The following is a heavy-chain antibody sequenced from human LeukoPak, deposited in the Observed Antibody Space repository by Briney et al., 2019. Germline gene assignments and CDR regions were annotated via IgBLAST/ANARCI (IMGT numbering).Heavy chain of an antibody. CDR1: GFTFSSYS. CDR2: ISSSSSYI. V-gene: IGHV3-21*01. D-gene: IGHD6-13*01. Sequence: VGSLRLSCAASGFTFSSYSMNWVRQAPGKGLEWVSSISSSSSYIYYADSVKGRFTISRDNAKNSLYLQMNSLRAEDTAVYYCAREPNEQLVRGIDYWGQGTLVTVSS. CDR3: AREPNEQLVRGIDY. J-gene: IGHJ4*02.